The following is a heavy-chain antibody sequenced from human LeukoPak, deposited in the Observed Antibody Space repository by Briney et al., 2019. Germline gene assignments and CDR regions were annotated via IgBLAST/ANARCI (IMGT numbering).Heavy chain of an antibody. Sequence: PGGSLRLSCAASGFTFSSYWMSWVRQAPGKGLEWVANIKQDGSEKYYVDSVKGRFTISRDNAKNSLYLQMNSLRAEDTAVYYCARTGQQLVLYYYYHNGLDVWGQGTTVTVSS. V-gene: IGHV3-7*01. CDR3: ARTGQQLVLYYYYHNGLDV. CDR1: GFTFSSYW. J-gene: IGHJ6*02. CDR2: IKQDGSEK. D-gene: IGHD6-13*01.